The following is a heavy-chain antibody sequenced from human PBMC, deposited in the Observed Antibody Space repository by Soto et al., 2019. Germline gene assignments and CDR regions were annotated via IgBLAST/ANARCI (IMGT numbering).Heavy chain of an antibody. D-gene: IGHD3-10*01. Sequence: GASVKVSCKVSGYTLTELSMHWVRQAPGKGLEWMGGFDPEDGETIYAQKFQGRVTMTEDTSTDTAYMELSSLRSEDTAVYYCATDLDYYYGSGSYYSFDCWGQGTLVTVSS. CDR2: FDPEDGET. CDR1: GYTLTELS. CDR3: ATDLDYYYGSGSYYSFDC. J-gene: IGHJ4*02. V-gene: IGHV1-24*01.